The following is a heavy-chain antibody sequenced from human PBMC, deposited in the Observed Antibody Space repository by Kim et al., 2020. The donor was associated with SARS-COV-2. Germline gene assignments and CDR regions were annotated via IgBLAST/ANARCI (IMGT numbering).Heavy chain of an antibody. CDR2: ISYDGSNK. J-gene: IGHJ6*02. Sequence: GGSLRLSCAASGFTVSSYAMHWVRQAPGKGLEWVAVISYDGSNKYYADAVKGRFTISGNNSKNTLYQQMNSLRAEDTAVYYCARAEGALNYYYYGMDVWGQGTTVTVSS. V-gene: IGHV3-30-3*01. CDR3: ARAEGALNYYYYGMDV. CDR1: GFTVSSYA.